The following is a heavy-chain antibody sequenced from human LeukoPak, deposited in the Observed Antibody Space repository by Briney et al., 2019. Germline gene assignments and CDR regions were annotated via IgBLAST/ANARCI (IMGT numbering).Heavy chain of an antibody. CDR2: IYYSVST. CDR3: ARDWVSSSIGYGMDV. CDR1: GGSISSYY. J-gene: IGHJ6*04. D-gene: IGHD6-6*01. Sequence: SETLSLTCTVSGGSISSYYWSWIRQPPGQGLEWIGYIYYSVSTNYNPSLKSRVTISVDTSKNQFSLKLSSVTAADTAVYYCARDWVSSSIGYGMDVWGKGTTVTVSS. V-gene: IGHV4-59*01.